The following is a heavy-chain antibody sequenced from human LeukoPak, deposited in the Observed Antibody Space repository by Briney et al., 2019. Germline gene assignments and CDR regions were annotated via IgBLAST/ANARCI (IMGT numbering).Heavy chain of an antibody. CDR3: ARMHLFGVVNYNYYYMDV. CDR1: GFTFSAYS. CDR2: VGSSGAYI. J-gene: IGHJ6*03. D-gene: IGHD3-3*01. V-gene: IGHV3-21*01. Sequence: GGSLRLSCAASGFTFSAYSMTWVRQAPGKGLEWVASVGSSGAYIYYADSVKGRFTVSRDNAKNSLFLQMNSLRVEDTALYYCARMHLFGVVNYNYYYMDVWGKGTPVTVSS.